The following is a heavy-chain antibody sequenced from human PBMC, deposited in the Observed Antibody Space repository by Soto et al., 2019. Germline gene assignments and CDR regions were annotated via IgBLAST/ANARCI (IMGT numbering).Heavy chain of an antibody. CDR1: GFTLSNFW. Sequence: DVQLVESGGDLAQPGGSLRLSCAASGFTLSNFWVNWVRQAPGKGLEWVANIKQGGIEKNYVDSVKGRFTISRDDTKNSLLLQMNNLRAEDTAIYYCLVTTSACEIWGRGTTVTVSS. V-gene: IGHV3-7*01. D-gene: IGHD4-17*01. CDR3: LVTTSACEI. J-gene: IGHJ3*02. CDR2: IKQGGIEK.